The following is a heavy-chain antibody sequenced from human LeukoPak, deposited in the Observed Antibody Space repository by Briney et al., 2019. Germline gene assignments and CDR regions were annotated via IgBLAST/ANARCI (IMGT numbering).Heavy chain of an antibody. J-gene: IGHJ3*02. D-gene: IGHD3-9*01. V-gene: IGHV1-3*01. CDR2: INAGNGST. CDR3: ARDHPYDILTGSISAFGI. CDR1: GYTFTSYD. Sequence: GASVKVSCKAPGYTFTSYDINWVRQATGQGLEWMGWINAGNGSTKYSQKFQGRVTITRDTSASTAYMELSSLRSEDTAVYYCARDHPYDILTGSISAFGIWGQGTMVTVSS.